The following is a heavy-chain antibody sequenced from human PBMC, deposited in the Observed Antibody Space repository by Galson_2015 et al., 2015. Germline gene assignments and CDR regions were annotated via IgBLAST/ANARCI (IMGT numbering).Heavy chain of an antibody. V-gene: IGHV4-34*01. CDR3: AREYSYDAFDI. D-gene: IGHD5-18*01. Sequence: GEINHSGSTNYNPSLKSRVTISVDTSKNQFSLKLSSVTAADTAVYYCAREYSYDAFDIWGQGTMVTVSS. J-gene: IGHJ3*02. CDR2: INHSGST.